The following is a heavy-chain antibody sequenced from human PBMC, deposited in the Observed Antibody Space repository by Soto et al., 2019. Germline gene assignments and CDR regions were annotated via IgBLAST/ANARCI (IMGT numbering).Heavy chain of an antibody. Sequence: GGSLRLSCAASGFTFSNYVMHWVRQAPGKGLEYVSAVSTNGGSTYYADSVRGRFTISRDNFKSRLYLQMGSLRAEDTAVYYCAKGSSGWYWDFDYWGQGALVTVSS. J-gene: IGHJ4*02. CDR2: VSTNGGST. CDR3: AKGSSGWYWDFDY. V-gene: IGHV3-64*02. CDR1: GFTFSNYV. D-gene: IGHD6-19*01.